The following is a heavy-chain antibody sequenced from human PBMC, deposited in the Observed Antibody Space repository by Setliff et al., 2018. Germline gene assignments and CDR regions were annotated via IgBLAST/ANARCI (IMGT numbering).Heavy chain of an antibody. J-gene: IGHJ4*02. CDR2: INHSGST. CDR3: ARGLSRGGY. Sequence: SETLSLTCTVSNRSIDSYYWSWVRQPPGKGLEWIGEINHSGSTNYNPSLKSRVTISVDTSKNQFSLKLSSVTAADTAVYYCARGLSRGGYWGQGTLVTVSS. CDR1: NRSIDSYY. V-gene: IGHV4-34*01. D-gene: IGHD3-10*01.